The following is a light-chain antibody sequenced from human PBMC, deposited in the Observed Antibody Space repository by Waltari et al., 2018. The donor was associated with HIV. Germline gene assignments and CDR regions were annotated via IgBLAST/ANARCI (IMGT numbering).Light chain of an antibody. CDR2: GKN. Sequence: SSELTQDTAVSVALGQTVKITCQGDNLRTYYESRYQQKPGQAPVLVSYGKNRRPSEIPDRFSSSASRNKAFLTITGAQAEDEAEYYCKTRDRSGNLYVFGTGTTVTVL. CDR3: KTRDRSGNLYV. V-gene: IGLV3-19*01. J-gene: IGLJ1*01. CDR1: NLRTYY.